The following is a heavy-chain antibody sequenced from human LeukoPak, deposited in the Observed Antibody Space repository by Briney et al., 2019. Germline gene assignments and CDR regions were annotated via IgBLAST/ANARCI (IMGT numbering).Heavy chain of an antibody. Sequence: PGGSLRLSCTASGFTFGDYAISWFRQAPGKGLEWVGFIRSKAYGGTTEYAASVKGRFTISRDDSKSIAYLQMNSLKTEDTAVYYCTRDRWAGVTPYNYYYYGMDVWGQGTTVTVSS. J-gene: IGHJ6*02. V-gene: IGHV3-49*03. CDR1: GFTFGDYA. CDR3: TRDRWAGVTPYNYYYYGMDV. D-gene: IGHD4-23*01. CDR2: IRSKAYGGTT.